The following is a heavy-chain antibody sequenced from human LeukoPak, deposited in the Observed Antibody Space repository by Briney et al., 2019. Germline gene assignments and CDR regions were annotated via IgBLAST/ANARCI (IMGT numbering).Heavy chain of an antibody. Sequence: PGGSLRLSCAASGFTFSRYAMSWVRQAPGKGLEWVSAISGSGGSTYYADSVKGRFTISRDNAKNSLYLEMNSLRVEDTAVYYCARDQWELRQSTFDIWGQGTVVTVSS. CDR1: GFTFSRYA. D-gene: IGHD1-26*01. V-gene: IGHV3-23*01. J-gene: IGHJ3*02. CDR2: ISGSGGST. CDR3: ARDQWELRQSTFDI.